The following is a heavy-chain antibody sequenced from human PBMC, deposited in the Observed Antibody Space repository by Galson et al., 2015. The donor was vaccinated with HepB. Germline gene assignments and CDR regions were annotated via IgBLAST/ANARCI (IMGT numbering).Heavy chain of an antibody. CDR2: ISPMFGPA. J-gene: IGHJ5*02. Sequence: SVKVACKASGGNFSSYPIRWVRQAPGQGLEWMGGISPMFGPANYAQKFQGRFTITADESPSTAYMEMSGLRSEDTAVDYCAREKSGYRYNYFDPWGQGTLVTVSS. V-gene: IGHV1-69*01. CDR1: GGNFSSYP. CDR3: AREKSGYRYNYFDP. D-gene: IGHD5-12*01.